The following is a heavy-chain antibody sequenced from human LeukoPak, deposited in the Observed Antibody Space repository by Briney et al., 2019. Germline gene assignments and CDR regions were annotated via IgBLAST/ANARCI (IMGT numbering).Heavy chain of an antibody. D-gene: IGHD3-3*01. V-gene: IGHV4-31*03. J-gene: IGHJ4*02. CDR1: GGSISSSSYY. CDR3: ARAGGFFSPFGY. CDR2: IYYSGST. Sequence: NSSETLSLTCTVSGGSISSSSYYWGWIRQHPGKGLEWIGYIYYSGSTYYNPSLKSRVTISVDTSKNQLSLKLSSVTAADTAVYYCARAGGFFSPFGYWGQGTLVTVSS.